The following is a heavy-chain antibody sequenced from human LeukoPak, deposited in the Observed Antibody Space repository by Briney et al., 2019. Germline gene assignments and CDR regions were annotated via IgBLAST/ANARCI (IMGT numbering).Heavy chain of an antibody. Sequence: SETLSLTCTVPGGSISSRSYYWGWIRQPPGKGLGWVGSLFYSRSTYYTPSLKSRVTISADTSKNEFSLKLSSVTAADTAMYYCARHDRRDGYDYPHDFDYWGQGTLVTVSS. D-gene: IGHD5-24*01. V-gene: IGHV4-39*01. J-gene: IGHJ4*02. CDR3: ARHDRRDGYDYPHDFDY. CDR2: LFYSRST. CDR1: GGSISSRSYY.